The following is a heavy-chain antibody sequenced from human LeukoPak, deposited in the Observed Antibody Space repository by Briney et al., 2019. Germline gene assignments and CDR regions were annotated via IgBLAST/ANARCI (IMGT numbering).Heavy chain of an antibody. CDR2: IRQRGSDK. V-gene: IGHV3-7*01. CDR1: GFTFSNYW. J-gene: IGHJ4*02. D-gene: IGHD4-23*01. CDR3: ARGRYGGNSYYFDY. Sequence: PGGSLRLSCAASGFTFSNYWMSWVRQAPGKGLEWVANIRQRGSDKYYVDSVKGRFTISRDNAENSLYLQVNSLRAEDTAVYYCARGRYGGNSYYFDYWGQGTLVIVSS.